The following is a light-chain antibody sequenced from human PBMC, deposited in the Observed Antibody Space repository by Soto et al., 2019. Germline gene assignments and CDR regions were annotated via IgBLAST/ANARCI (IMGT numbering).Light chain of an antibody. CDR1: QSISRY. Sequence: DIQMTQSPSSLSASVGDSVTIICRASQSISRYLNWYQQRQGKAPKVLIYAAASMQSGVPSRFTGSGSGTDFTLTISSLQPEDFATYYCQQSYSTPYTFGQGTKLEIK. CDR3: QQSYSTPYT. J-gene: IGKJ2*01. V-gene: IGKV1-39*01. CDR2: AAA.